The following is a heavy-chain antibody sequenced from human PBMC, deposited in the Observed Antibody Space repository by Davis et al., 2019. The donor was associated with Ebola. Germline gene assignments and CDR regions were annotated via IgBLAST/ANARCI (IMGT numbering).Heavy chain of an antibody. CDR1: GYTFTSYG. CDR2: LNPNSGDT. D-gene: IGHD6-19*01. CDR3: ARVEEVGSGWYVGYYYGMDV. V-gene: IGHV1-2*06. Sequence: ASVKVSCKASGYTFTSYGITWVRQAPGQGLEWMGRLNPNSGDTNYAQKFQGRVTMTSDTSIGTAFMELTRLTSDDTAVYFCARVEEVGSGWYVGYYYGMDVWGKGTTVTVSS. J-gene: IGHJ6*04.